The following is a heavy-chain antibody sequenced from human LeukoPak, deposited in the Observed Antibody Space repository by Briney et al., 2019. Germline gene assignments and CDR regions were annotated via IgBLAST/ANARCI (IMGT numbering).Heavy chain of an antibody. V-gene: IGHV4-39*01. J-gene: IGHJ5*01. Sequence: SETLSLTCTVYAASISSSSHHWGWIRQSPGKGLEWIGSVYYGRTTYYSPSLDSRVTISLDTSANQFSLQLNSVTAADTAVYYCVRHDGRGGATMGAFDSWGQGSLVTVSS. D-gene: IGHD4/OR15-4a*01. CDR3: VRHDGRGGATMGAFDS. CDR1: AASISSSSHH. CDR2: VYYGRTT.